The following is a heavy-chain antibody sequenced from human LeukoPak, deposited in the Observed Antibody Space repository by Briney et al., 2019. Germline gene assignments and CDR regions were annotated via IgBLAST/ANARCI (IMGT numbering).Heavy chain of an antibody. CDR2: INPNSGGT. CDR1: GYTFIGYF. CDR3: ARDGSAAGPSNWFDP. J-gene: IGHJ5*02. V-gene: IGHV1-2*06. D-gene: IGHD6-25*01. Sequence: ASVKVSCKASGYTFIGYFMHWVRQAPGQGLEWMGRINPNSGGTNYAQKFQGRVTMTRDTSISTAYMELSRLRSDDTAVYYCARDGSAAGPSNWFDPWGQGTLVTVSS.